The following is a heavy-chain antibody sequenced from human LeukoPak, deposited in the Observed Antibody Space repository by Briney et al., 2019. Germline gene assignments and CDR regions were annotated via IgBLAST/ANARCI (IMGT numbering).Heavy chain of an antibody. Sequence: SGGSLRLSCAASGFTFSSYTMNWVRQAPGKGLEWVAFIRFDGSDRYYTDSVKGRFTLYRDISRNTLYLQMNSLRADDTAVYYCAKAGAMILQHYFDYWGQGTLVTVSS. D-gene: IGHD3-22*01. CDR3: AKAGAMILQHYFDY. V-gene: IGHV3-30*02. J-gene: IGHJ4*02. CDR2: IRFDGSDR. CDR1: GFTFSSYT.